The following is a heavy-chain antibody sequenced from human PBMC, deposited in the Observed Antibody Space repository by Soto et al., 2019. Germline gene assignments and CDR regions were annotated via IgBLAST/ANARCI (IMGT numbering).Heavy chain of an antibody. CDR1: GYTFTSYG. CDR3: AREAVSGRTGFDY. V-gene: IGHV1-18*01. CDR2: VNAYNGNT. J-gene: IGHJ4*02. Sequence: QVQLVQSGAEVKKPGASVKVSCKASGYTFTSYGISWVRXAPGQGLEWMGWVNAYNGNTNYAQKFQGRVTMTTDTSXSXXXXXXXXXXSDDTAVYYXAREAVSGRTGFDYWGQGTLVTVSS. D-gene: IGHD6-19*01.